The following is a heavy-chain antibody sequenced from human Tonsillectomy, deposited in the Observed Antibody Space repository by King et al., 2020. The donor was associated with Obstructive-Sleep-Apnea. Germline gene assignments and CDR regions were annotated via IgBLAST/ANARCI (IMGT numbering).Heavy chain of an antibody. CDR3: ARGQLGDY. CDR1: GGSISSYY. CDR2: IYYSGST. V-gene: IGHV4-59*08. J-gene: IGHJ4*02. D-gene: IGHD6-6*01. Sequence: VQLQESGPGLVKASETLSLTCTVSGGSISSYYWSWIRQPPGKGLEWIGYIYYSGSTNYNPSLKSRVTISVDTSKNQFSLKLSSVTAADTAVYYCARGQLGDYWGQGTLVTVSS.